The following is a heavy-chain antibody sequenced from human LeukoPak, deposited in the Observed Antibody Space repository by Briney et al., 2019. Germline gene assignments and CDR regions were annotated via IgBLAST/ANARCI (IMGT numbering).Heavy chain of an antibody. CDR3: ARSRSQDWFDP. J-gene: IGHJ5*02. CDR1: GFTLSSYS. CDR2: ISSSSSYI. Sequence: GGSLRLSCAASGFTLSSYSMNWVRQAPGKGLEWVSSISSSSSYIYYADSVKGRFTISRDNAKNSLYLQMNSLRAEDTAVYYCARSRSQDWFDPWGQGTLVTVSS. V-gene: IGHV3-21*01.